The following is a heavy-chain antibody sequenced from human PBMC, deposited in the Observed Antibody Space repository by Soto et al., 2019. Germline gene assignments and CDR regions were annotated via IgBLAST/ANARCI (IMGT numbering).Heavy chain of an antibody. CDR1: GFTFSSYG. Sequence: PGGSLRLSCAASGFTFSSYGMHWVRQAPGKGLEWVAVIWYDGSNKYYADSVKGRFTISRDNSKNTLYLQMNSLRAEDTAVYYCARGGVAVAGPFDYWGQGTLVTV. J-gene: IGHJ4*02. D-gene: IGHD6-19*01. V-gene: IGHV3-33*01. CDR3: ARGGVAVAGPFDY. CDR2: IWYDGSNK.